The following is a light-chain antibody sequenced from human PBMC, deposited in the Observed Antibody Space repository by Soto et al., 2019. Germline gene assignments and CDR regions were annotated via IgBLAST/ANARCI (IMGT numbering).Light chain of an antibody. CDR1: QALNTR. CDR2: LTS. J-gene: IGKJ1*01. CDR3: LQDINYPWT. Sequence: EIVLTQSPATLSAFPGDRVTLSCRASQALNTRLAWYQHKPGQAPRLLIYLTSNRAAGVPARFSAWGSETDFTLAISSLQPEDSATYYCLQDINYPWTFGQGTKVEIK. V-gene: IGKV3D-11*01.